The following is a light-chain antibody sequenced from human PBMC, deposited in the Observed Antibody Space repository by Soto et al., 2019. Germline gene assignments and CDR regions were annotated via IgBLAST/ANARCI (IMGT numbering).Light chain of an antibody. Sequence: DIVMTQSPDSLAVSLGERATINCKSSQSVLYSSNNKNYLAWYQQKPGQPPKLLIYWASTRESGXPDRFRGXXXXXXXXXXXXXXXAEDVAVYYCQQYYSTPTWTFGQGTKVEIK. J-gene: IGKJ1*01. CDR3: QQYYSTPTWT. CDR2: WAS. V-gene: IGKV4-1*01. CDR1: QSVLYSSNNKNY.